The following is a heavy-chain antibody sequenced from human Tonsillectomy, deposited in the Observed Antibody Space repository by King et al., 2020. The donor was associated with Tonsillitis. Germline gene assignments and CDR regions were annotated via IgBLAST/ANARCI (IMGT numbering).Heavy chain of an antibody. V-gene: IGHV1-18*01. CDR1: GYNFLNYG. CDR3: CRAEWGAGFFQL. D-gene: IGHD1-26*01. CDR2: IAPYNGNT. Sequence: QLVQSGTEVKKPGASVKVSCKASGYNFLNYGVGWVRQAPGQGLEWVGWIAPYNGNTHLAPKMQDRVTLTADTSTTTVYMELRPLRFDDTAVYFCCRAEWGAGFFQLRGRGTLI. J-gene: IGHJ2*01.